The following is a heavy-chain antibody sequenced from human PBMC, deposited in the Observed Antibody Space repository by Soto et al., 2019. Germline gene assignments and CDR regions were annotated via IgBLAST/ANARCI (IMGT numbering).Heavy chain of an antibody. V-gene: IGHV3-30*18. CDR2: ISYDGSNK. J-gene: IGHJ4*02. Sequence: QVQLVESGGGVVQPGRSLRLSCAASGFTFSSYGMHWVRQAPGKGLEWVAVISYDGSNKYYADSVKGRFTISRDNSKNTLYLQMNSLRAEDMAVYYCAKSSGGDYWEGYYFDYWGQGTLVTVSS. CDR1: GFTFSSYG. CDR3: AKSSGGDYWEGYYFDY. D-gene: IGHD4-17*01.